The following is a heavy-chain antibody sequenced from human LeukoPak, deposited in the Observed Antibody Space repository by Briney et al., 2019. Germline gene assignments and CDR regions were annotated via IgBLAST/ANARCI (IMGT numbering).Heavy chain of an antibody. CDR1: GFTFSNYW. CDR2: INLDGSEK. D-gene: IGHD6-13*01. V-gene: IGHV3-7*01. CDR3: ARDGEKSSSFAFDI. J-gene: IGHJ3*02. Sequence: PGGSLRLSCAASGFTFSNYWMAWVRQAPGKGLEWVANINLDGSEKDYVDSLKGRCTISRDDAKNSLYLQVNTLRAEDTAVYYCARDGEKSSSFAFDIWGQGTVVTVSS.